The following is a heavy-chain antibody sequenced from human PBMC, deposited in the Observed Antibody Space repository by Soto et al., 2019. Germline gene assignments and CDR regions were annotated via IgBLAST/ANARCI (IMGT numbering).Heavy chain of an antibody. Sequence: QVRLVQSGGVVKKPGASVEVSCKASDYTFNDYGITWVRQAPGQGLEWMGWISPDSGNTNSAEKFRGIVTLTTDTSTSTAYMELASLTSDDTAVYYCARLNSGLYSRGLSVFDSWGQGTQVTVSS. D-gene: IGHD6-19*01. J-gene: IGHJ4*02. V-gene: IGHV1-18*01. CDR1: DYTFNDYG. CDR2: ISPDSGNT. CDR3: ARLNSGLYSRGLSVFDS.